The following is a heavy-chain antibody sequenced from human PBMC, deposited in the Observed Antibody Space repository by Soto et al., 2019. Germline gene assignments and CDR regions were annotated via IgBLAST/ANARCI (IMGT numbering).Heavy chain of an antibody. CDR1: GGSVSSGSYY. V-gene: IGHV4-61*01. CDR2: IYYSGST. Sequence: NPSETLSLTCTVSGGSVSSGSYYWSWIRQPPGKGLEWIGYIYYSGSTNYNPSLKSRVTISVDTAKNQFSLKLSSVTAADTAVYYCARGARQRRAFDIWGQGTMVTVSS. J-gene: IGHJ3*02. CDR3: ARGARQRRAFDI. D-gene: IGHD5-12*01.